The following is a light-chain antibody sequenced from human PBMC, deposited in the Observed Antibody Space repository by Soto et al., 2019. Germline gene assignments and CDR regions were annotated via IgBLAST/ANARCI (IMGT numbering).Light chain of an antibody. J-gene: IGKJ1*01. Sequence: DIQMTQSPSTLSASVGDRVTITCRASQSISSWLAWYQQKPGKAPKVMIYDVSSLESGVPSRFSGSGSGTEFTLTISSLQPDDFATYYCQHYNSYSTTFGQGTKVEIK. CDR1: QSISSW. V-gene: IGKV1-5*01. CDR2: DVS. CDR3: QHYNSYSTT.